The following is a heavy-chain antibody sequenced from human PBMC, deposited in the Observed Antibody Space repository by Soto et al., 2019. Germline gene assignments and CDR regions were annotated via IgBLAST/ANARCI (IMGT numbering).Heavy chain of an antibody. Sequence: SETLSLTCTVSGGSISSSSFHWGWIRQPPGKGLEWIGYIYHSGSTYYNPSLKSRVTISVDRSKNQFSLKLSSVTAADTAVYYCAAGRRLPRSYWAQGTLDPVSS. J-gene: IGHJ4*02. D-gene: IGHD6-25*01. CDR2: IYHSGST. CDR3: AAGRRLPRSY. V-gene: IGHV4-30-2*01. CDR1: GGSISSSSFH.